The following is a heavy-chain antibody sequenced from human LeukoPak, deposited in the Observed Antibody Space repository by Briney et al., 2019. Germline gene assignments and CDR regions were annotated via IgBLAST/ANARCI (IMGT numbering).Heavy chain of an antibody. D-gene: IGHD6-19*01. V-gene: IGHV1-2*02. Sequence: ASVKVSCKASGYTFTGYYMHWVRQAPGQGLEWMGWINPNSGGTNYAQKFQGRVTMTRDTSISTAYMELSRLRSDDTAVYYCARDLEAVGCCGMDVWGQGTTVTVS. CDR1: GYTFTGYY. J-gene: IGHJ6*02. CDR3: ARDLEAVGCCGMDV. CDR2: INPNSGGT.